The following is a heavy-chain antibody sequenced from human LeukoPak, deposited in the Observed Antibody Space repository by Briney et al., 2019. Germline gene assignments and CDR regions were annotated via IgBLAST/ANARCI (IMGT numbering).Heavy chain of an antibody. V-gene: IGHV3-48*03. CDR3: ARGLCCSGGSCYSEDGDY. Sequence: PGGSLRLSCAASGFTFSSYEMNRVRQAPGKGLEWVSYISSSGSTIYYADSVKGRFTISRDNAKNSLYLQMNSLRAEDTAVYYCARGLCCSGGSCYSEDGDYWGQGTLVTVSS. CDR2: ISSSGSTI. J-gene: IGHJ4*02. CDR1: GFTFSSYE. D-gene: IGHD2-15*01.